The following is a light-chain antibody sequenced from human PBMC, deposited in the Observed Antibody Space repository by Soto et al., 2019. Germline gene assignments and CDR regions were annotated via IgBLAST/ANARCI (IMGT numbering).Light chain of an antibody. J-gene: IGKJ2*01. CDR3: QQYNSYSEYT. Sequence: DIQMTQSPSTLSASVGDRVTITCRASQSISSWLAWYQQKPGKAPKLLIYDASSLESGVPSRFSGSGSGTEFTLTISCLQPADFATYYCQQYNSYSEYTFGQGTKLEIK. V-gene: IGKV1-5*01. CDR2: DAS. CDR1: QSISSW.